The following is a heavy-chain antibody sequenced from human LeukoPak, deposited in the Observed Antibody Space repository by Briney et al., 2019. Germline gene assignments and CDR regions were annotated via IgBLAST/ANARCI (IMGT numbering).Heavy chain of an antibody. D-gene: IGHD6-19*01. J-gene: IGHJ5*02. CDR2: VTHSGSI. Sequence: PSETLSLTCAVYGGPFSAYYWFWTRQPPGKGLEWIGEVTHSGSINYNPSLKSRITISVDTSKNQFSLRVTSVTAADTAVYYCARGRRSGLSGAVDHWGQGTLVTVSS. CDR1: GGPFSAYY. CDR3: ARGRRSGLSGAVDH. V-gene: IGHV4-34*01.